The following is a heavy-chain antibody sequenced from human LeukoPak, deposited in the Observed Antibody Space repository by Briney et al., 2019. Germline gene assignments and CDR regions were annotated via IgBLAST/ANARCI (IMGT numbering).Heavy chain of an antibody. CDR1: GGSLSGYY. D-gene: IGHD2-15*01. J-gene: IGHJ4*02. Sequence: KPSETLSLTCAVYGGSLSGYYWTWIRQTPGKGLEWIGEINYSGNTNYNRSLKSRVTISADTSKNQLSLRLSSVTAADTAVYYCARRGTAYCRGGNCYSDKYFDYWGQGTQVTVSS. V-gene: IGHV4-34*01. CDR2: INYSGNT. CDR3: ARRGTAYCRGGNCYSDKYFDY.